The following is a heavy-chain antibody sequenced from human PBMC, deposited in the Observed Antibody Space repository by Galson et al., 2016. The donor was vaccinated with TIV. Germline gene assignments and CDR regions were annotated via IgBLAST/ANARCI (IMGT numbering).Heavy chain of an antibody. J-gene: IGHJ4*02. D-gene: IGHD3-10*01. CDR3: AGGRGYLFGSGSSYFDY. CDR2: INPIFGTA. Sequence: SVKVSCKASGGTFSNFVISWVRQAPGQGLEWMGSINPIFGTANYAQKFQGRVTITADTSTSTIYMELSSLRSEDTAVYSFAGGRGYLFGSGSSYFDYLGQGSLVTVSS. CDR1: GGTFSNFV. V-gene: IGHV1-69*06.